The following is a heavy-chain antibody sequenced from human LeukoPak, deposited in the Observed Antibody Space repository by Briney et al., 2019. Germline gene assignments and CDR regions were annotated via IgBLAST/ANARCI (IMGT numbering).Heavy chain of an antibody. CDR1: GGSISSSSYY. D-gene: IGHD3-10*01. V-gene: IGHV4-39*01. CDR2: IYCSGST. CDR3: ARHDYYGSGSYSDYFDY. J-gene: IGHJ4*02. Sequence: PSETLSLTCTVSGGSISSSSYYWGWIRQPPGKGLEWIGSIYCSGSTYYNPSLKSRVTISVDTSKNQFSLKLSSVTAADTAVYYCARHDYYGSGSYSDYFDYWGQGTLVTVSS.